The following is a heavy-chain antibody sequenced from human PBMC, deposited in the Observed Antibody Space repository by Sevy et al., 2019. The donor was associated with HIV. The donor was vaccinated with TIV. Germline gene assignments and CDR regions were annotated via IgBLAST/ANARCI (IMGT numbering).Heavy chain of an antibody. J-gene: IGHJ5*02. CDR2: IYYSGRT. CDR3: ARGRRGGIWFDP. V-gene: IGHV4-31*03. D-gene: IGHD3-16*01. Sequence: SETLSLTCTVSGGSISSGGYYWSWMRQHPGKGLEWIGYIYYSGRTYYNPSLKSRVTISVDTSKNQFSLKLSSVTAADTAVYYCARGRRGGIWFDPWGQGTLVTVSS. CDR1: GGSISSGGYY.